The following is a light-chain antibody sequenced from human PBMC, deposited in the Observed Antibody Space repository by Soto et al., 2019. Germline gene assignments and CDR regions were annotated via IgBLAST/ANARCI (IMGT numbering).Light chain of an antibody. CDR2: GAS. Sequence: ENVLTQSPGTLSLSPGDRATLSCRASQSLSRTYIAWYQQQPGQAPRLLIYGASNRATGIPDRFSGSGSGTDFTLTISSLEPEDFAVYYCQQYGGSPPLTFGGGTKVEIK. J-gene: IGKJ4*01. CDR3: QQYGGSPPLT. V-gene: IGKV3-20*01. CDR1: QSLSRTY.